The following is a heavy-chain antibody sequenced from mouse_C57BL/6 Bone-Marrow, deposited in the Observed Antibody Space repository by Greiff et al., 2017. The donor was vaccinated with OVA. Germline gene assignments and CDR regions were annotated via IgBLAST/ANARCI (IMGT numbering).Heavy chain of an antibody. D-gene: IGHD1-1*01. CDR1: GYTFTSYW. CDR3: ARRGIFSYYYGSSSFAY. Sequence: QVQLQQPGAELVKPGASVKLSCKASGYTFTSYWMQWVKQRPGQGLEWIGEIDPSDSYTNYNQKFKGKATLTVDTSSSPAYMQLSSLTSEDSAVYYCARRGIFSYYYGSSSFAYWGQGTLVTVSA. CDR2: IDPSDSYT. V-gene: IGHV1-50*01. J-gene: IGHJ3*01.